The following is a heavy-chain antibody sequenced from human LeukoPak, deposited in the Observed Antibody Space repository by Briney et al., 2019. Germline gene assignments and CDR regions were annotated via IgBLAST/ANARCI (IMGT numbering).Heavy chain of an antibody. CDR3: ARNPGIAAAGISRWFDP. CDR1: GGSISSGSYY. D-gene: IGHD6-13*01. Sequence: SETLSLTCTVSGGSISSGSYYWSWIRQPAGKGLEWIGRIYTSGSTNYNPSLKSRVTISVDTSKNQFSLKLSSVTAADTAVYYCARNPGIAAAGISRWFDPWGQGTLVTVSS. V-gene: IGHV4-61*02. CDR2: IYTSGST. J-gene: IGHJ5*02.